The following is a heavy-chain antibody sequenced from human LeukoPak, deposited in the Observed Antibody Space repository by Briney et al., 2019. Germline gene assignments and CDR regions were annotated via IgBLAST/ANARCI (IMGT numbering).Heavy chain of an antibody. CDR3: ARESRAAADPGFNWFDP. J-gene: IGHJ5*02. Sequence: GSSVKVSCKASGGTFSSYAISWVRQAPGQGLEWMGGIIPIFGTANYAQKFQGRVTITADKSTSTAYMELSSLRSEDTAVYYCARESRAAADPGFNWFDPWGQGTLVTVSS. V-gene: IGHV1-69*06. CDR2: IIPIFGTA. CDR1: GGTFSSYA. D-gene: IGHD6-13*01.